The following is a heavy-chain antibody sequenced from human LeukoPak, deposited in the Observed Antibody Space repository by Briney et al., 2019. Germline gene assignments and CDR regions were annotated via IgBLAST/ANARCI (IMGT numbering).Heavy chain of an antibody. V-gene: IGHV1-46*01. CDR2: INPSGGST. Sequence: ASVKVCCQESGYTFTSYYMHWVRQAPGQGLEWMGIINPSGGSTSYAQKFQGRVTMTRDTSTSTVYMELSSLRSEDTAVYYCACGSGWSFDYWGQGTLVTVSS. D-gene: IGHD6-19*01. CDR3: ACGSGWSFDY. J-gene: IGHJ4*02. CDR1: GYTFTSYY.